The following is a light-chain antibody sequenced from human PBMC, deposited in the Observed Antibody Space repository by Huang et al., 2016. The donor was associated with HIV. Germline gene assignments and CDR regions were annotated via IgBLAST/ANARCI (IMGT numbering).Light chain of an antibody. J-gene: IGKJ2*01. CDR3: QQYNNWPYT. Sequence: EIVMTQSPATLSVSPGERATLACKASQSINNDLAWYQQKPGQPPRLLIHGASTRATGIPARFSGGGSGTGFTLTISSLQSEDFAVYHCQQYNNWPYTFGQGTKLEIK. CDR2: GAS. V-gene: IGKV3-15*01. CDR1: QSINND.